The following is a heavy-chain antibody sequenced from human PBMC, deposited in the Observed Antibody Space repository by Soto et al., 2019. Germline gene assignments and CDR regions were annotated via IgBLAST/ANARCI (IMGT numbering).Heavy chain of an antibody. J-gene: IGHJ4*02. CDR2: IIPIFGTA. D-gene: IGHD6-19*01. CDR1: GGTFSSYA. V-gene: IGHV1-69*06. Sequence: QVQLVQSGAEVKKPGSSVKVSCKASGGTFSSYAISWVRQAPGPGLEWMGGIIPIFGTANYAQKFQGRVTITAEKSTSTAYMELSSLRSEDTAVYYCSLDSSGWYGSLGYWGEGTLVTVS. CDR3: SLDSSGWYGSLGY.